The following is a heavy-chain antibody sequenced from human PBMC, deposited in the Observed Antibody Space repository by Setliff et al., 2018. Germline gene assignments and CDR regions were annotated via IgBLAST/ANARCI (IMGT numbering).Heavy chain of an antibody. CDR2: INHSGST. CDR1: GGSFSGYY. D-gene: IGHD6-13*01. J-gene: IGHJ6*03. V-gene: IGHV4-34*01. Sequence: KPSETLSLTCAVYGGSFSGYYWSWIRQPPGKGLEWIGEINHSGSTNYNPSLKSRVTISVDTSKNQFSLKLSSVTAADTAVYYCARGGSSWYGADHYYYNYMDVWGKGTTVTV. CDR3: ARGGSSWYGADHYYYNYMDV.